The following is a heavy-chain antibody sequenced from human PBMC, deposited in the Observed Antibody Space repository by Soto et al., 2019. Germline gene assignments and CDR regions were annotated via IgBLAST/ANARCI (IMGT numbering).Heavy chain of an antibody. V-gene: IGHV3-30*03. CDR1: GFTFGNNG. J-gene: IGHJ4*02. CDR3: AMDLYGGSSRFDY. CDR2: ISSDGSKK. Sequence: VQLVESGGGVVQPGRSLRLSCVASGFTFGNNGIHWVRQAPGKGLEWVAVISSDGSKKYYADSVKGRFTISRDNSKNTLYLQMNSLRAEDTAVYYCAMDLYGGSSRFDYWGQGTLVTVSS. D-gene: IGHD2-15*01.